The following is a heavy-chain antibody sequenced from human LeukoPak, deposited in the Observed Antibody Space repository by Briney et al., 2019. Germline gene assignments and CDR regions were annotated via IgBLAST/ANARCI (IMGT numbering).Heavy chain of an antibody. J-gene: IGHJ6*03. D-gene: IGHD3-10*01. CDR1: GFTFSSYG. CDR3: AKDNYGSGSYYNDYYYYYMDV. Sequence: GGSLRLSCAASGFTFSSYGMHWVRQAPGKGLEWVAFIRYDGSNKYYADSVKGRFTISRDNSKNTLYLQMNSLRAEDTAVYYCAKDNYGSGSYYNDYYYYYMDVWGKGTTVTISS. CDR2: IRYDGSNK. V-gene: IGHV3-30*02.